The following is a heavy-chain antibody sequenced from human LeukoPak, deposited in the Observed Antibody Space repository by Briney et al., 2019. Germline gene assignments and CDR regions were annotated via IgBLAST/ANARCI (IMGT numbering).Heavy chain of an antibody. J-gene: IGHJ4*02. CDR2: IDPSDSYT. D-gene: IGHD6-13*01. CDR1: GYSFTNYW. Sequence: GESLKISCKASGYSFTNYWISWVRQMPGKGLEWMVRIDPSDSYTNYSPSFQGHVTISDDKSISTAYLQWSSLKASDTAMYYCARRAGYSSSPFDYWGQGTLVTVSS. V-gene: IGHV5-10-1*01. CDR3: ARRAGYSSSPFDY.